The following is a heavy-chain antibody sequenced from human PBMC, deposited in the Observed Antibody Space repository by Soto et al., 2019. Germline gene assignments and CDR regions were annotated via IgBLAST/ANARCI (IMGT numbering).Heavy chain of an antibody. CDR2: INHSGST. D-gene: IGHD3-10*01. J-gene: IGHJ6*03. CDR1: GGSFSGYY. Sequence: SETLSLTCAVYGGSFSGYYWSWIRQPPGKGLEWIGEINHSGSTNYNPSLKSRVTISVDTSKNQFSLKLSSVTAADTAVYYCARGTPTYYYGSGSYFGVLNYYYYMDVWGKGTTVTVSS. CDR3: ARGTPTYYYGSGSYFGVLNYYYYMDV. V-gene: IGHV4-34*01.